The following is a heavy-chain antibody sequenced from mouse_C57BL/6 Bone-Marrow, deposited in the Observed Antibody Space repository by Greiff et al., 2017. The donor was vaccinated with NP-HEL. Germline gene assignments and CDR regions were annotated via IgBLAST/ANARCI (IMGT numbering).Heavy chain of an antibody. CDR3: ARPNYYYRPRYWYFDV. V-gene: IGHV5-12*01. D-gene: IGHD1-1*01. Sequence: EVKLVESGGGLVQPGGSLKLSCAASGFTFSDHYMYWVRQTPEKRLEWVAYISNGGGSTYYPDTVKGRFTISRDNAKNTLYLQMSRLKSEDTAMYYCARPNYYYRPRYWYFDVWGTGTTVTVSS. CDR1: GFTFSDHY. J-gene: IGHJ1*03. CDR2: ISNGGGST.